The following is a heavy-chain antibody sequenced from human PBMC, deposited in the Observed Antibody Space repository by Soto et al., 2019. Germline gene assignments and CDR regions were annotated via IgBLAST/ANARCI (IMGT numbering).Heavy chain of an antibody. CDR3: ARTLYGSGSYYLDY. J-gene: IGHJ4*02. Sequence: SGPTLVNPTQTLTLTCTFSGFSLSTSGMCVSWIRQPPGKALEWLALIDWDDDKYYSTSLKTRLTISKDTSKNQLVLTMTNMDPVDTATYYCARTLYGSGSYYLDYRGQGTMVSVSA. CDR2: IDWDDDK. CDR1: GFSLSTSGMC. D-gene: IGHD3-10*01. V-gene: IGHV2-70*01.